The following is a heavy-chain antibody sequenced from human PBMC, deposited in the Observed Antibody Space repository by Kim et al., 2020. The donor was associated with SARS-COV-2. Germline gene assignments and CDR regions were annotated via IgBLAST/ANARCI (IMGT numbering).Heavy chain of an antibody. J-gene: IGHJ5*01. Sequence: GGSLRLSCAASGFTFSDYWMSWVRQAPGKGLEWVANIKQDGSDKYYVDSVEGRFTISRDNAKNSLYLQMNSLRAEDTAVYYCARTRGWIVSATIPDWFDSWGQGTLVTVSS. D-gene: IGHD2-2*02. V-gene: IGHV3-7*01. CDR2: IKQDGSDK. CDR3: ARTRGWIVSATIPDWFDS. CDR1: GFTFSDYW.